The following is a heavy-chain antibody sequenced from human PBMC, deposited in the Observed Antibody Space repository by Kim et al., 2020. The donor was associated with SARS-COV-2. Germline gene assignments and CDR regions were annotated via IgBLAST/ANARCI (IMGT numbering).Heavy chain of an antibody. Sequence: SQTLSLTCAISGDSVSSNSAAWNWIRQSPSRGLEWLGRTYYRSKWYNDYTASVKSRITINPDTSKNLFSLQLNSVTPEDTAVYYCVREYSRSLLFDYWGQGTGVTVSS. CDR1: GDSVSSNSAA. CDR3: VREYSRSLLFDY. V-gene: IGHV6-1*01. D-gene: IGHD5-18*01. J-gene: IGHJ4*02. CDR2: TYYRSKWYN.